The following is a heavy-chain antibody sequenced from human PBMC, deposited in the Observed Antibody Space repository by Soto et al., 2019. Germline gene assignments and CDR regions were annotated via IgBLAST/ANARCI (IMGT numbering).Heavy chain of an antibody. CDR1: GFTFNNYC. J-gene: IGHJ6*02. D-gene: IGHD6-13*01. CDR3: ARRQISPPTRGAASARGGMDV. V-gene: IGHV3-33*01. CDR2: IWNDGNGY. Sequence: QVQLVESGGGVVQPGRSLRLSCAASGFTFNNYCMHWVRQAPGKGLEWVAVIWNDGNGYYYANSVKGRFTISRDNTKKTLHLQMSSLRAEDTAVYYCARRQISPPTRGAASARGGMDVWGQGTTVTVSS.